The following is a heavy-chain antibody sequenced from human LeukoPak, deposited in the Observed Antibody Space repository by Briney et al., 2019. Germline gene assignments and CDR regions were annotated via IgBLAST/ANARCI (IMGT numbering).Heavy chain of an antibody. J-gene: IGHJ3*02. CDR2: MNAGNGNT. V-gene: IGHV1-3*01. CDR1: GYIFTDYA. CDR3: ARVLWAGNGDYEGAFDI. Sequence: ASVKVSCKASGYIFTDYAIHWLRQAPGQRPEWMGWMNAGNGNTKYSQKFQGRITLIRDTSAATAYMELSSLRHDDLAVYYCARVLWAGNGDYEGAFDIWGQGTMVTVSS. D-gene: IGHD4-17*01.